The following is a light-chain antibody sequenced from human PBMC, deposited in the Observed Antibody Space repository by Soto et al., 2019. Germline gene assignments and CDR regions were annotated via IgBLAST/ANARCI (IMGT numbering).Light chain of an antibody. V-gene: IGLV2-14*03. CDR1: SSDVGGNSY. CDR3: SAYTSSTTV. CDR2: DVN. Sequence: QSALTQPASVSGSPGQSITISCTGTSSDVGGNSYVSWYQQHPGKAPKLMISDVNNGPSGVSDPFSGSNSGNTASLTISGLQAEDEADYYCSAYTSSTTVFGGGTKLTVL. J-gene: IGLJ3*02.